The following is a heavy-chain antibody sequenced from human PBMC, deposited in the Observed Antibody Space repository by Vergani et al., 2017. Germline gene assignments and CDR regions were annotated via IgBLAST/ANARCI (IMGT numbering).Heavy chain of an antibody. CDR3: ARDLVEAGGNHYYYYGMDV. CDR1: GGSISSGDYY. D-gene: IGHD4-23*01. J-gene: IGHJ6*02. V-gene: IGHV4-30-4*08. Sequence: QLQLQESGPGLVKPSQTLSLTCTVSGGSISSGDYYWSWIRQPPGKGLEWIGYIYYSGSTYYNPSLKSRVTISVDTSKNQFSLKLSSVTAADTAVYYFARDLVEAGGNHYYYYGMDVWGQGTTVTVSS. CDR2: IYYSGST.